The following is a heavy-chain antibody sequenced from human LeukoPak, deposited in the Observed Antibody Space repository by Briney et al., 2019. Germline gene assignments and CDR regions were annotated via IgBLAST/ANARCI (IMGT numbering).Heavy chain of an antibody. CDR1: GFSFSSYG. V-gene: IGHV3-30*02. D-gene: IGHD3-22*01. J-gene: IGHJ4*02. Sequence: GGSLRLSCAGSGFSFSSYGMHWVRQAPGKGLEWMAFIRSDGSSKYYADSVKGRFTISRDNSKNTLYLQMNSLRAEDTAVYYCARDRYDSSSMVGDYWGQGTLVTVSS. CDR3: ARDRYDSSSMVGDY. CDR2: IRSDGSSK.